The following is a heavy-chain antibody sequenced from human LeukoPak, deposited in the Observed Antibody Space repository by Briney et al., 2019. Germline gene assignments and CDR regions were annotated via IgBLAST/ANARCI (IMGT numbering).Heavy chain of an antibody. CDR3: ARSRYYDSSGWGYYYYMDV. CDR2: IYYSGST. CDR1: GGSISSSSYY. D-gene: IGHD3-22*01. Sequence: SETLSLTCTVSGGSISSSSYYWGWIRQPPGKGLEWIGSIYYSGSTYYNPSLKSRVTISVDTSKNQFSLKLSSVTAADTAVYYCARSRYYDSSGWGYYYYMDVWGKGTTVTISS. V-gene: IGHV4-39*07. J-gene: IGHJ6*03.